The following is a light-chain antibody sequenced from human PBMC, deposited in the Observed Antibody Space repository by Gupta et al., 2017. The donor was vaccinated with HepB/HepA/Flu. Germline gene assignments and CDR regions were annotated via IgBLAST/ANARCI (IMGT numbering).Light chain of an antibody. CDR2: GAS. V-gene: IGKV3-20*01. J-gene: IGKJ2*01. Sequence: EIVLTQSPGTLSLSPGERATLSCRASQSVSSSYLAWYQQKPGQAPRLLIYGASSRATGIPDTFSGSGSGTDFALTISRLEPEDFAVYYCQQYGSWYTFGQGTKLEIK. CDR3: QQYGSWYT. CDR1: QSVSSSY.